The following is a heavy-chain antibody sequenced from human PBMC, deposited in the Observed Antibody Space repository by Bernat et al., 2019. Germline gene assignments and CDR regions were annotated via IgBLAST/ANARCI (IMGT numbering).Heavy chain of an antibody. CDR3: AHINIGYSSYDFDC. D-gene: IGHD5-12*01. CDR2: IRGNGETT. CDR1: GFTFSNYA. V-gene: IGHV3-23*01. Sequence: EVQLLESGGNLVQPGGFLKLSCAASGFTFSNYAMSWVRQAPGKGLEWVSGIRGNGETTFYADSVKGRFTISRDNSKNTLYLQMHSLRAEDTTVYYCAHINIGYSSYDFDCWGQGTLVTVSS. J-gene: IGHJ4*02.